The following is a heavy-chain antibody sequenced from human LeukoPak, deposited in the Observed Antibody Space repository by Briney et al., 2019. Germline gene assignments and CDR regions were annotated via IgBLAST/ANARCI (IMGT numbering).Heavy chain of an antibody. V-gene: IGHV3-21*01. CDR3: ARAGDPDY. CDR1: GFTFSSYS. Sequence: GGSLRLSCAASGFTFSSYSRNWVRQAPGKGPEWVSCISSSGRYTDYADSVKGRFTISRDNAKNTLFLQMNSLTAEDTALYYCARAGDPDYWGQGTLVTVSS. CDR2: ISSSGRYT. D-gene: IGHD3-10*01. J-gene: IGHJ4*02.